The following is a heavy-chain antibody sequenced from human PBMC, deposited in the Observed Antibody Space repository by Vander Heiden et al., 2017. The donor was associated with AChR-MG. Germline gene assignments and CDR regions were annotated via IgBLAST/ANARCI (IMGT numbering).Heavy chain of an antibody. CDR3: AKTRRANVDTAMVGY. D-gene: IGHD5-18*01. Sequence: QVQLVESGGGVVQPGRSLRLSCAASGFTFSGDGMHGVRQAPGKGLEWVAVISEDGSNKYYADSVKGRFTISRDNSKNTLYLQMNSLRAEDTAVYYCAKTRRANVDTAMVGYWGQGTLVTVSS. V-gene: IGHV3-30*18. CDR1: GFTFSGDG. CDR2: ISEDGSNK. J-gene: IGHJ4*02.